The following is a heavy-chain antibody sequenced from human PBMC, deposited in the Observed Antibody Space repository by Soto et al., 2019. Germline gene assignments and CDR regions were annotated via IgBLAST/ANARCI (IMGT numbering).Heavy chain of an antibody. CDR2: IKQDGSEK. V-gene: IGHV3-7*01. J-gene: IGHJ4*02. CDR1: GFTFSSYW. D-gene: IGHD3-10*01. CDR3: AHTVLLQHDAHDY. Sequence: EVQLVESGGGLVQPGGSLRLSCAASGFTFSSYWMSWVRQAPGKGLEWVANIKQDGSEKYYVDSVKGRFTISRDNAKNPLYLQMNSLRAEDTAVYYCAHTVLLQHDAHDYWGQGTLVTVSS.